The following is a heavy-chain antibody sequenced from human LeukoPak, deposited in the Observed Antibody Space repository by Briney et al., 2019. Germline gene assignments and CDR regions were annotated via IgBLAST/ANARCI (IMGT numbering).Heavy chain of an antibody. V-gene: IGHV1-2*02. CDR1: GYTFTGYY. D-gene: IGHD3-3*01. Sequence: ASVKVSCKASGYTFTGYYMHWVRQAPGQGLEWMGWINPNSGGTNYAQKFQGGVTMTRDTSISTAYMELSRLRSDDTAVYYCARASTVFWSGPTLYWGQGTLVTVSS. J-gene: IGHJ4*02. CDR3: ARASTVFWSGPTLY. CDR2: INPNSGGT.